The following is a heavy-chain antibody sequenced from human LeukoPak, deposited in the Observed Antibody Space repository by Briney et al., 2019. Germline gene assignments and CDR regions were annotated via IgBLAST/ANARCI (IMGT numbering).Heavy chain of an antibody. Sequence: VKPSETLSLTCTVSGGSISSSSYYWGWIRQPPGKGLEWIGCIYYSGSTYYNPSLKSRVTISVDTSKNQFSLKLTSVTAADTAVYYCARRLAGTEDYWGQGTLVTVSS. D-gene: IGHD6-13*01. CDR3: ARRLAGTEDY. J-gene: IGHJ4*02. V-gene: IGHV4-39*01. CDR1: GGSISSSSYY. CDR2: IYYSGST.